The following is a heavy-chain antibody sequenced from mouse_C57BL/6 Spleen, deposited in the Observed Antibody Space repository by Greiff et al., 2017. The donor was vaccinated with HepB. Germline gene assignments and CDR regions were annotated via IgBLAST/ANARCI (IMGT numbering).Heavy chain of an antibody. D-gene: IGHD2-5*01. J-gene: IGHJ4*01. CDR1: GYAFSSYW. V-gene: IGHV1-80*01. Sequence: QVQLQQSGAELVKPGASVKISCKASGYAFSSYWMNWVKQRPGKGLEWIGQIYPGDGDTNYNGKFKGKATLTADKSSSTAYMQRSSLTSEDSAVYFCARPSNSYAMDYWGQGTSVTVSS. CDR3: ARPSNSYAMDY. CDR2: IYPGDGDT.